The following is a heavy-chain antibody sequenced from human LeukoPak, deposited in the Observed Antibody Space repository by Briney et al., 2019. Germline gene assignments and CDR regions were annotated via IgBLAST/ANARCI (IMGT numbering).Heavy chain of an antibody. D-gene: IGHD7-27*01. CDR1: GGSISSSSYY. CDR3: ARHLTGVDAFDI. CDR2: IYYSGST. V-gene: IGHV4-39*01. J-gene: IGHJ3*02. Sequence: PSETLSLTCTVSGGSISSSSYYWGWIRQPPGKGLEWIGSIYYSGSTYYNPSLKSRVTISVDTSKNQFSLKLSSVTAADTAVYYCARHLTGVDAFDIWGQGTMVTVSS.